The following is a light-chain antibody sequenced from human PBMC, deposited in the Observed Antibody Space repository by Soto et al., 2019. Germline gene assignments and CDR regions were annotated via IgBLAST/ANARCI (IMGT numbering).Light chain of an antibody. CDR2: RTS. CDR3: VLLYGGAWV. V-gene: IGLV7-43*01. CDR1: TGAVTSDYY. Sequence: QAVVTQEPSLTVSPGGTVTLTCALTTGAVTSDYYPNWFQRKPGQALRTLIYRTSNKHSWTPARFSGPLLGGKAALTLSGVQPEDEADYYCVLLYGGAWVFGGGTKVTVL. J-gene: IGLJ2*01.